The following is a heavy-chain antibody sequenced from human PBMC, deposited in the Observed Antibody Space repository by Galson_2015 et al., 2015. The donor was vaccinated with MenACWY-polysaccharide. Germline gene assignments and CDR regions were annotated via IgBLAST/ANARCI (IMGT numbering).Heavy chain of an antibody. CDR1: GGSFSGYY. J-gene: IGHJ4*02. Sequence: SETLSLTCAVYGGSFSGYYWTWIRQPPGEGLEGIGEINPSGSTNYNPSLKSRVTISLDTSKNEFSLKVSSVTAADTAMYYCAIGKSRYSNYWGQGTLVTVSS. V-gene: IGHV4-34*01. CDR3: AIGKSRYSNY. CDR2: INPSGST. D-gene: IGHD4-11*01.